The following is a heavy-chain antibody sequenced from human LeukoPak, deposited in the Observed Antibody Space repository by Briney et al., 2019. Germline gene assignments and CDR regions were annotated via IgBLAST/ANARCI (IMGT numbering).Heavy chain of an antibody. CDR3: ARSRHDSSGYYADAFDI. D-gene: IGHD3-22*01. Sequence: SQTLSLTCTVSGGSISSGSYYWSWIRQPAGKGLEWIGRIYTSGSTNYNPSLKSRVTISVDTSKNQFSLKLSSVTAADTAVHYCARSRHDSSGYYADAFDIWGQGTMVTVSS. J-gene: IGHJ3*02. CDR1: GGSISSGSYY. V-gene: IGHV4-61*02. CDR2: IYTSGST.